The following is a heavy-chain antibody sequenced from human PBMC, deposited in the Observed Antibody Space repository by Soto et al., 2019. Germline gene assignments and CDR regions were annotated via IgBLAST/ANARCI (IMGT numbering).Heavy chain of an antibody. V-gene: IGHV4-30-4*01. Sequence: PSETLSLTCTVSGGSISSGDYYWSWIRQPPGKGLEWIGYIYYSGSTYYNPSLKSRVTISVDTSKNQFSLKLSSVTAADTAVYYCARDGIAAGGYGMDVWGQGTTVTVSS. D-gene: IGHD6-13*01. CDR1: GGSISSGDYY. CDR3: ARDGIAAGGYGMDV. J-gene: IGHJ6*02. CDR2: IYYSGST.